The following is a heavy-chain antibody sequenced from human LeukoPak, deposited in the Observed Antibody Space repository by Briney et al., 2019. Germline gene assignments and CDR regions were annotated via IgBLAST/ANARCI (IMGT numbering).Heavy chain of an antibody. Sequence: GGSLILSCVASGFTVSSYYVSWVRQAPGKGLEWVSVIYSGGSTYYADSVEGRFTVSRDNPKNTLYLEMKSLRADDTAVYYCARDLHPRLTGYFDYWGQGTVVTVSS. D-gene: IGHD3-16*01. CDR1: GFTVSSYY. J-gene: IGHJ4*02. CDR3: ARDLHPRLTGYFDY. CDR2: IYSGGST. V-gene: IGHV3-53*01.